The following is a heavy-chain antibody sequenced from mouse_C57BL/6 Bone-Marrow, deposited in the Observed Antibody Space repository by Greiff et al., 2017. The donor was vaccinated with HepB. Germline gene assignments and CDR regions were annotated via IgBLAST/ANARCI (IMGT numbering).Heavy chain of an antibody. CDR2: IWSGGST. Sequence: VQLVESGPGLVQPSQSLSITCTVSGFSLTSYGVHWVRQSPGKGLEWLGVIWSGGSTDYNAAFISRLSISKDNSKSQVFFKMNSLQADDTAIYYCARNGPVVATRYFDVWGTGTTVTVSS. CDR3: ARNGPVVATRYFDV. V-gene: IGHV2-2*01. CDR1: GFSLTSYG. D-gene: IGHD1-1*01. J-gene: IGHJ1*03.